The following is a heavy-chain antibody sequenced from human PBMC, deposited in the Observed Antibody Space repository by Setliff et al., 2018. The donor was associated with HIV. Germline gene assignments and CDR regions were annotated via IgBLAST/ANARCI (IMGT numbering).Heavy chain of an antibody. CDR3: ARGVGAAGDY. J-gene: IGHJ4*02. CDR1: GYTFTSKH. V-gene: IGHV1-8*01. D-gene: IGHD1-26*01. CDR2: MDPSSAAT. Sequence: GASVKVSCKASGYTFTSKHINWVRQATGKGLEWLGWMDPSSAATGYAQKFQGRVTLTRDTSINTAYMELSSLTSDDTAVYYCARGVGAAGDYWGQGTQVTVSS.